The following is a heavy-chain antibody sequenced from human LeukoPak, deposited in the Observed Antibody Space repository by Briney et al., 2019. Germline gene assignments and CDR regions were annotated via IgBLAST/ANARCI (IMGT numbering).Heavy chain of an antibody. J-gene: IGHJ3*02. CDR2: IQEDGSNK. Sequence: PGGSLRLSCAASGFTLSYYWMSRVRQAPGKGLEWVANIQEDGSNKYYVGSVKGRFTISRDNAKNSVYLQMNSLRAEDTAVYYCAREARGTRAAFDIWGQGTVVTVS. V-gene: IGHV3-7*01. CDR3: AREARGTRAAFDI. D-gene: IGHD1-1*01. CDR1: GFTLSYYW.